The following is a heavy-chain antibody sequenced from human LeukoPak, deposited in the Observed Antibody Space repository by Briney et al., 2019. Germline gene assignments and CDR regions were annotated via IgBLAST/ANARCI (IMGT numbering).Heavy chain of an antibody. CDR2: IYYSGST. J-gene: IGHJ4*02. D-gene: IGHD4-17*01. CDR3: SRARGPTTVTTLIDY. Sequence: SETLSLTCTASGGSISSGGYYWSWIRQHPGKGLEWIGYIYYSGSTYYNPSLKSRVIISVDTSKNQFSLKLSSVTAADTAVYYCSRARGPTTVTTLIDYWGQGTLVTVSS. CDR1: GGSISSGGYY. V-gene: IGHV4-31*03.